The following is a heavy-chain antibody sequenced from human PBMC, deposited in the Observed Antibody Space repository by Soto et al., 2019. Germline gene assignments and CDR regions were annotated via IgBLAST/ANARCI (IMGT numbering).Heavy chain of an antibody. Sequence: SETLSLTCTVSGGSISSYYWSWIRQPPGKGLEWIGYIYYSGSTNYNPSLKSRVTISVDTSKNQFSLKLSSVTAADTAVYYCARIMFGDGYNNINWYFDLWGRGTLVTVSS. CDR1: GGSISSYY. V-gene: IGHV4-59*01. J-gene: IGHJ2*01. CDR2: IYYSGST. D-gene: IGHD3-16*01. CDR3: ARIMFGDGYNNINWYFDL.